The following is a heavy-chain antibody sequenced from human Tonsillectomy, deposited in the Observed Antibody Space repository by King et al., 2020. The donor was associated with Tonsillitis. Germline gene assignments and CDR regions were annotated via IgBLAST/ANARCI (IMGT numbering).Heavy chain of an antibody. Sequence: VQLQQWGAGLLKPSETLSLTCSVYNGSFSGHYWSWTRQPPGKGLEWIGEINQSGSTTYNPSLKSPVTISLDTSKSQFTLRLSSVTAADTAVYYCARGVAAVATNFDYWGQGILVTVSS. CDR1: NGSFSGHY. CDR3: ARGVAAVATNFDY. CDR2: INQSGST. J-gene: IGHJ4*02. V-gene: IGHV4-34*01. D-gene: IGHD6-19*01.